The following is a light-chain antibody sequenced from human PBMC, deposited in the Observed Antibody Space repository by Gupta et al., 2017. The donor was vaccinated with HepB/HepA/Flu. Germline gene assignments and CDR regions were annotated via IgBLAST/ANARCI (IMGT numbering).Light chain of an antibody. J-gene: IGLJ1*01. CDR2: NNN. V-gene: IGLV1-44*01. Sequence: SVLTQPPSASGTSGQRVPIACSGCSSNIERNPVNWYQQLPGTAPKPLIYNNNQRPSGVPDRFSGSKSGTSASLAISVLQSEDEAAYFCATRADTLNENFVFGTGTKVTVL. CDR1: SSNIERNP. CDR3: ATRADTLNENFV.